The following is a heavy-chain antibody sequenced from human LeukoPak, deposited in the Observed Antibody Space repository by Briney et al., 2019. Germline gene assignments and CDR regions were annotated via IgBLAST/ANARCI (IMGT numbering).Heavy chain of an antibody. V-gene: IGHV3-15*01. CDR3: GPYIFGFGGDC. CDR1: GRTFTNTW. D-gene: IGHD3-16*01. Sequence: GGSLRLSCEASGRTFTNTWLTWVRRAPGKGLEWVGRIFRKVETMQTEDGERVKGRFTISRDDSKNTLYLQMNSLTTEATALYYCGPYIFGFGGDCWGQGTPVPVSS. J-gene: IGHJ4*02. CDR2: IFRKVETMQT.